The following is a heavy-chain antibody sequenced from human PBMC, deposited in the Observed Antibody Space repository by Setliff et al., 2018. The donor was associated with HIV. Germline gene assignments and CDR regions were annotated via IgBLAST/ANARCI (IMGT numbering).Heavy chain of an antibody. Sequence: GASVKVSCKASGYHFTNYDINWVRQATGQGLEWMGWMNPNSGNTGYAQNFQGRVTMTEDTSTDTAYMELSSLRSEDTAVYYCATDLRTTLDAFDIWGQGTMVTVSS. CDR2: MNPNSGNT. D-gene: IGHD1-1*01. J-gene: IGHJ3*02. CDR1: GYHFTNYD. CDR3: ATDLRTTLDAFDI. V-gene: IGHV1-8*02.